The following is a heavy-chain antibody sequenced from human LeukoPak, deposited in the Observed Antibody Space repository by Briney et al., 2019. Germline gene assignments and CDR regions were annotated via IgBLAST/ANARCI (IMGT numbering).Heavy chain of an antibody. D-gene: IGHD3-22*01. V-gene: IGHV4-39*01. CDR3: ARGPPRDFGTSGFYYNY. CDR1: GDSISPSSYF. Sequence: SETLSLTCTVSGDSISPSSYFWAWLRQSPGKGLEWIGNIFYSGRAYYNPSLESRVTMSIDTSKNQFSLNLNSVTATDTAVYYCARGPPRDFGTSGFYYNYWGQGTRVTVSS. CDR2: IFYSGRA. J-gene: IGHJ4*02.